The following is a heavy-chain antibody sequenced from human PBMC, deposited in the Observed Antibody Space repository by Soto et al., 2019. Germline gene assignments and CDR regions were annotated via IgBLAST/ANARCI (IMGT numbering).Heavy chain of an antibody. D-gene: IGHD6-19*01. CDR3: ARTHWVSGTEY. J-gene: IGHJ4*02. V-gene: IGHV4-4*07. CDR2: VYNSGNT. CDR1: GGSMTGYF. Sequence: QVQLQESGPGLVKPSETLSLTCTVSGGSMTGYFWSWIRQPAGKALEWIGHVYNSGNTDYNPSLASRITMAVDTSKRQFSRKVKSVTAADTAVYYWARTHWVSGTEYWGQGILGTVAS.